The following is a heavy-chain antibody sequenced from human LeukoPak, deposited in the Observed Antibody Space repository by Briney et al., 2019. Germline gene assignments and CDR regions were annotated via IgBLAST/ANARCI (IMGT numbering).Heavy chain of an antibody. J-gene: IGHJ4*02. V-gene: IGHV3-23*01. CDR2: ITGSGSAA. D-gene: IGHD3-9*01. Sequence: GGSLRLSCAASGVTFSRFAINWVRQAPGKGLEWLSVITGSGSAADYGGSVKGRFTITRDNSENTVQLQMNSLRAEDTAVYYCARGLQGYYDSLTGYYRGRYYFDYWGQGTLVTVSS. CDR3: ARGLQGYYDSLTGYYRGRYYFDY. CDR1: GVTFSRFA.